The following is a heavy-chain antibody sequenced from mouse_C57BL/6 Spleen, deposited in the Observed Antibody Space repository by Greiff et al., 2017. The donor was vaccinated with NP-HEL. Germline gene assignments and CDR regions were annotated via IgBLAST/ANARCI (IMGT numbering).Heavy chain of an antibody. D-gene: IGHD2-1*01. CDR1: GYTFTEYT. Sequence: VHLVESGAELVKPGASVKLSCKASGYTFTEYTIHWVKQRSGQGLEWIGWFYPGSGSIKYNEKFKDKATLTADKSSSTVYMELSRLTSEDSAVYFCARHEEDYGKGYAMDYWGQGTSVTVSS. V-gene: IGHV1-62-2*01. J-gene: IGHJ4*01. CDR2: FYPGSGSI. CDR3: ARHEEDYGKGYAMDY.